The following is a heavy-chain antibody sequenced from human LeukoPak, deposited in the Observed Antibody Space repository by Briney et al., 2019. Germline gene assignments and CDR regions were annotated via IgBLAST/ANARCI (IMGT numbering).Heavy chain of an antibody. V-gene: IGHV1-2*02. D-gene: IGHD2-21*02. Sequence: ASVKVSSKASGYSFTGHYIHWVRQAPGHGLEWMGWIRPDSGGTKYLQKFQGRVTMTRDTSIGTAFMELTRLTSDDTAVYYCARASYCGGDCYHSFDYWGQGTLVTVSS. J-gene: IGHJ4*02. CDR3: ARASYCGGDCYHSFDY. CDR2: IRPDSGGT. CDR1: GYSFTGHY.